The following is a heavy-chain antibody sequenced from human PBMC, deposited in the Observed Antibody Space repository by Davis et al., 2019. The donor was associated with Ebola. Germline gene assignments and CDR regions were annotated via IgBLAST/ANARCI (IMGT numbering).Heavy chain of an antibody. D-gene: IGHD1-26*01. CDR1: GFTFSSYV. J-gene: IGHJ4*03. V-gene: IGHV3-23*01. Sequence: GESLKISCAASGFTFSSYVMSWVRQAPGKGLEWVSAISGSGGSTYYADSVKGRFTISRDNSKNTLYLQMNSLRAEDTAVYYCAKVRGGIVGATTFDYWGQGTTVTVSS. CDR3: AKVRGGIVGATTFDY. CDR2: ISGSGGST.